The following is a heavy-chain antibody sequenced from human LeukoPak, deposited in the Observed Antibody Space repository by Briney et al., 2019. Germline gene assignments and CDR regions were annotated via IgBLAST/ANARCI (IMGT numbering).Heavy chain of an antibody. D-gene: IGHD2-15*01. Sequence: ASVKVSCKAPGYTFTGYYMHWVRQAPGQGLEWMGWINPNSGGTNYAQKFQGRVTMTRDTSISTAYMELSRLRSDDTAVYYCARDSHEVVVVAATPVWFDPWGQGTLVTVSS. J-gene: IGHJ5*02. CDR1: GYTFTGYY. CDR2: INPNSGGT. V-gene: IGHV1-2*02. CDR3: ARDSHEVVVVAATPVWFDP.